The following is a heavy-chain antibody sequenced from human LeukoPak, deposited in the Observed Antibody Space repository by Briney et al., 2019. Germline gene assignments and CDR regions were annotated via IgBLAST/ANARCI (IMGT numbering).Heavy chain of an antibody. D-gene: IGHD2-8*01. J-gene: IGHJ6*02. V-gene: IGHV3-66*02. CDR2: IYSGGST. Sequence: GGSLRLSCAASGFTVSSNYMSWVRQAPGKGLEWVSVIYSGGSTYYADSVMGRFTISKDNSKNTLYLQMNSLRAEDTAVYYCAKMGILYLHGMDVWGQGTTVTVSS. CDR3: AKMGILYLHGMDV. CDR1: GFTVSSNY.